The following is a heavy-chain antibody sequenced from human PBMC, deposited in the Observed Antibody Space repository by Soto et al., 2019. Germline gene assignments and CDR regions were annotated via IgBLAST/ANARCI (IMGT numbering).Heavy chain of an antibody. CDR3: ARDFLGYCSSTSCPPTFDP. J-gene: IGHJ5*02. V-gene: IGHV1-69*13. D-gene: IGHD2-2*01. CDR2: IIPIFGTA. CDR1: GGTFSSYA. Sequence: ASVKVSCKASGGTFSSYAISWVRQAPGQGLEWMGGIIPIFGTANYAQKFQGRVTITADESTSTAYMELSSLRSEDTAVYYCARDFLGYCSSTSCPPTFDPRGQGTLVTVSS.